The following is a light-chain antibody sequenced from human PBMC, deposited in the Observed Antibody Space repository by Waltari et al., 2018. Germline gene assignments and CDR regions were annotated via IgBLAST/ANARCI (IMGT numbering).Light chain of an antibody. CDR2: DVD. Sequence: QSALTQPASVSGSPGQSITISCAGTSSDIGTYGYVSWYEQYPGKVPKLLLYDVDKRPSGVSIRFAGSQSGNTASLTISGLQAEDEADYYCSSYTSNNRVIFGGGTKLTVL. CDR3: SSYTSNNRVI. V-gene: IGLV2-14*03. J-gene: IGLJ2*01. CDR1: SSDIGTYGY.